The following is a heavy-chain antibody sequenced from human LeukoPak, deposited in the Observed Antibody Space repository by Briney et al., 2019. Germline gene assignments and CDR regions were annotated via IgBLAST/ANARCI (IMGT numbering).Heavy chain of an antibody. J-gene: IGHJ4*02. CDR2: IYYSGTA. D-gene: IGHD6-13*01. Sequence: SQTLSLTCTVSGGSLSSSDHYWSWIRQPPGKGLEWIAYIYYSGTAYYNPSLKSRVSLSVDTSKNQFSLKLSSVTAADTAVYYCARGDSSSWSFKIWGQGTLVTVSS. CDR3: ARGDSSSWSFKI. CDR1: GGSLSSSDHY. V-gene: IGHV4-30-4*01.